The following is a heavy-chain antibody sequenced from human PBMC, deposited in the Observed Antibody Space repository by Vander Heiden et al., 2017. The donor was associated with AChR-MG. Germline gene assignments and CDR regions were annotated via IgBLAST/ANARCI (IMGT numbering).Heavy chain of an antibody. CDR2: ISGSGGST. CDR3: AKVLWRAEYFQH. V-gene: IGHV3-23*01. J-gene: IGHJ1*01. CDR1: GFTFSSYA. Sequence: EVQLLESGGGLVQPGGSLRLPCAASGFTFSSYAMSWVRQAPGKGLEWVSAISGSGGSTYYADSVKGRFTISRDNSKNTLYLQMNSLRAEDTAVYYCAKVLWRAEYFQHWGQGTLVTVSS. D-gene: IGHD3-10*01.